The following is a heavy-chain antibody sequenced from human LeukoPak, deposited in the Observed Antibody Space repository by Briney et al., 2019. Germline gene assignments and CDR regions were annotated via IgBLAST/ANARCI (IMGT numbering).Heavy chain of an antibody. CDR2: IIPILGIA. V-gene: IGHV1-69*04. Sequence: ASVKVSCKASGGTFSSYAISWVRQAPGQGLEWMGRIIPILGIANYAQKFQGRVTITADKSTSTAYTELSSLRSEDTAVYYCARAEYSSFIFDYWGQGTLVTVSS. J-gene: IGHJ4*02. CDR1: GGTFSSYA. D-gene: IGHD6-6*01. CDR3: ARAEYSSFIFDY.